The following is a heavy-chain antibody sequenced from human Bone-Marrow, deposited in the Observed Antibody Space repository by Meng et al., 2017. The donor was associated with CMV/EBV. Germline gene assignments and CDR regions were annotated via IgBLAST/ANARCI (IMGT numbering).Heavy chain of an antibody. D-gene: IGHD2-2*01. CDR3: ASAKRVCSSTSCYGNWFDP. CDR1: GYCSTSYW. V-gene: IGHV5-51*01. CDR2: IYPGDSDT. J-gene: IGHJ5*02. Sequence: GSSKKISSKGSGYCSTSYWHGLVRQMPGKRLEWMGIIYPGDSDTRYNPFFQGQGTISADKSISTAYLQWSSLKASDTAMYYWASAKRVCSSTSCYGNWFDPWGQGTRVTGSS.